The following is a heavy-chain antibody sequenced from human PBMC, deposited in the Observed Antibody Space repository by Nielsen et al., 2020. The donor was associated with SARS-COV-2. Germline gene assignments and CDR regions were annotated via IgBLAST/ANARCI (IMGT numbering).Heavy chain of an antibody. CDR1: GFTFSSYA. V-gene: IGHV3-23*01. D-gene: IGHD3-10*01. CDR3: AKDALLGSGPYYYYGMDV. CDR2: ISGSGGST. J-gene: IGHJ6*02. Sequence: GRSLRLSCAASGFTFSSYAMSWVRQAPGKGLEWVSAISGSGGSTYYADSVKGRFTISRDNSKNTLYLQMNSLRAEDTAVYYCAKDALLGSGPYYYYGMDVWGQGTTVTVSS.